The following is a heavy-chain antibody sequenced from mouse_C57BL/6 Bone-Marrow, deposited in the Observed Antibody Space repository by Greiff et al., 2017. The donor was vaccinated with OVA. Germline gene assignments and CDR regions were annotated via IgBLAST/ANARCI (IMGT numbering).Heavy chain of an antibody. V-gene: IGHV1-9*01. CDR3: ARGGVVTYYAMDY. CDR2: ILPGSGST. CDR1: GYTFTGYW. J-gene: IGHJ4*01. Sequence: VQLQQSGAELMKPGASVKLSCKATGYTFTGYWIEWVKQRPGHGLEWIGEILPGSGSTNYNEKITGKATFTADTSSNTAYMQLSSLTTEDSASYYCARGGVVTYYAMDYWGQGTSVTVSS. D-gene: IGHD1-1*01.